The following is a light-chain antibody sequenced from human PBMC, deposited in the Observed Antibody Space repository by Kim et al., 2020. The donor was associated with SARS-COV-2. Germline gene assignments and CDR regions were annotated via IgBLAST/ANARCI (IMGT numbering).Light chain of an antibody. V-gene: IGLV1-40*01. Sequence: QRVTNTCTGSSPNIGAGYDVHWYQQLPGTAPKLHIYGNSNRPSGVPDRFSGSKSGTSASLAITGLQAEDEADYYCQSYDSSLSGYVFGTGTKVTVL. CDR3: QSYDSSLSGYV. J-gene: IGLJ1*01. CDR2: GNS. CDR1: SPNIGAGYD.